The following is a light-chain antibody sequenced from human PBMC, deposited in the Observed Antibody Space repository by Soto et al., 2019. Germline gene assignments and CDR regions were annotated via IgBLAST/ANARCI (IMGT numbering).Light chain of an antibody. CDR3: KQYNACPPYS. J-gene: IGKJ2*03. Sequence: QSPVALPLSTEEIATLSCGASQSVTNFLAWYQQKPGQAPRLLIYGASTRATGVPARFSGSGSGAEFTLTISVLQSEDFAVYYCKQYNACPPYSFGHGTKVDIK. CDR2: GAS. V-gene: IGKV3-15*01. CDR1: QSVTNF.